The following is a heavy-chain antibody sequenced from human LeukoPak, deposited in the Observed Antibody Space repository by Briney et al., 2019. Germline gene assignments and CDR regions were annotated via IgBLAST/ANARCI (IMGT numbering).Heavy chain of an antibody. J-gene: IGHJ4*02. V-gene: IGHV3-21*01. D-gene: IGHD6-13*01. Sequence: GGSLRLSCAASGFTLSSYSMNWVRQAPGKGLEWVSSISSSSSYIYYADSVKGRFTISRDNAKNSLYLQMNSLRAEDTAVYYCASSPARIAEFDYWGQGTLVTVSS. CDR1: GFTLSSYS. CDR3: ASSPARIAEFDY. CDR2: ISSSSSYI.